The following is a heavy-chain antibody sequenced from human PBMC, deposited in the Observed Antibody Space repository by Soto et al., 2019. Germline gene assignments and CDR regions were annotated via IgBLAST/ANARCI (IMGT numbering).Heavy chain of an antibody. J-gene: IGHJ6*02. CDR2: NYYSGIT. CDR1: GGSISSGGYY. V-gene: IGHV4-31*03. D-gene: IGHD6-6*01. CDR3: ARGSSIVGLYYGMDV. Sequence: QVQLQESGPGLVKPSQTLSLTCTVSGGSISSGGYYWTWIRQHPGKGLGWIGYNYYSGITYYKPSLKSRVTISLDTSKNQSSLKLSSVTAADTAVYYCARGSSIVGLYYGMDVWGQGTTVTVSS.